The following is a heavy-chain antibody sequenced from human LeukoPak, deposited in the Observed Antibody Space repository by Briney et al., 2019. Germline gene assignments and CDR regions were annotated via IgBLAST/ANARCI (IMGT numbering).Heavy chain of an antibody. V-gene: IGHV1-2*02. CDR3: ARALYDILPMLSWFDP. J-gene: IGHJ5*02. Sequence: GASVKVSCTASGYTFTGYYMHWVRQAPGQGLEWMGWINPNSGGTNYAQKFQGRVTMTRDTSISTAYMELSRLRSDDTAVYYCARALYDILPMLSWFDPWGQGTLVTVSS. D-gene: IGHD3-9*01. CDR1: GYTFTGYY. CDR2: INPNSGGT.